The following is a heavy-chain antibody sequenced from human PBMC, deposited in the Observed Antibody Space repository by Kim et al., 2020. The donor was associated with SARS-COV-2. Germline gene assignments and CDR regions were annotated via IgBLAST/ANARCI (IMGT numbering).Heavy chain of an antibody. CDR2: ITGSGGST. CDR3: AKGKYSSGLVGDY. J-gene: IGHJ4*02. CDR1: GFTFSSYG. D-gene: IGHD6-19*01. Sequence: GGSLRLSCAASGFTFSSYGMSWVRQAPGKGLEWVSGITGSGGSTYYADSVKGRFTISRDNSKNTLYLQMTSLRAEDTAVYHCAKGKYSSGLVGDYWGQGTLVTVSS. V-gene: IGHV3-23*01.